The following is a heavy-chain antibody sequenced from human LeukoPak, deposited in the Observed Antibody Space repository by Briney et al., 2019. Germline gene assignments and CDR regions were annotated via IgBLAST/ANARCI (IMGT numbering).Heavy chain of an antibody. D-gene: IGHD1-26*01. CDR3: ARDQVLVGATTATGPLDY. V-gene: IGHV1-3*01. J-gene: IGHJ4*02. CDR2: INVVNDNT. Sequence: ASVKVSCKTSGYDFTSYAMHWVRQAPGQRLEWMGWINVVNDNTKLSQKLQGRVTMTTDTSTSTAYMELRSLRSDDTAVYYCARDQVLVGATTATGPLDYWGQGTLVTVSS. CDR1: GYDFTSYA.